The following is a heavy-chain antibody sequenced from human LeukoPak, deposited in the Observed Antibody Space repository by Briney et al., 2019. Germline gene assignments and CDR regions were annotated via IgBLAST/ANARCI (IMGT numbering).Heavy chain of an antibody. CDR3: ARGRYYYDSSGYYFYDY. J-gene: IGHJ4*02. CDR1: GFTFSSYE. V-gene: IGHV3-48*03. CDR2: ISSTGSTI. Sequence: GGSLRLSCEASGFTFSSYEMNWVRQAPGKGLEWVSYISSTGSTIYYAQSVKGRFTISRDNPKNSLYLQMNSLRAEDTAVYYCARGRYYYDSSGYYFYDYWGQGTLVTVSS. D-gene: IGHD3-22*01.